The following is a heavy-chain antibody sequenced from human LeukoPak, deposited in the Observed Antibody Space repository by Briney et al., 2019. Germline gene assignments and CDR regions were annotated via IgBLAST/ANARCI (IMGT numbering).Heavy chain of an antibody. V-gene: IGHV1-18*01. J-gene: IGHJ6*03. CDR3: ARRSRRARILSRYYYYMDV. D-gene: IGHD2-15*01. CDR2: IGAYNGNT. CDR1: GYTFTSYG. Sequence: ASVKVSCKASGYTFTSYGISWVRQAPGQGLEWMGWIGAYNGNTNYAQKLQGRVTMTTDTSTSTAYMELRSLRSDDTAVYYCARRSRRARILSRYYYYMDVWGKGTTVTVSS.